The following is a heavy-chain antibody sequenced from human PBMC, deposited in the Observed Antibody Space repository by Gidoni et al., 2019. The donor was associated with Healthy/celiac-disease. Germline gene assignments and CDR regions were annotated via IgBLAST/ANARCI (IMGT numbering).Heavy chain of an antibody. J-gene: IGHJ4*02. V-gene: IGHV4-34*01. D-gene: IGHD6-19*01. Sequence: QVQLQQWGAGLLKPSETLSLTCAVYGGSFSGYYWSWIRQPPGKGLEWIGEINHSGSTNYNPSLKSRVTISVDTSKNQFSLKLSSVTAADTAVYYCARSEGIAVAGTLYFDYWGQGTLVTVSS. CDR3: ARSEGIAVAGTLYFDY. CDR1: GGSFSGYY. CDR2: INHSGST.